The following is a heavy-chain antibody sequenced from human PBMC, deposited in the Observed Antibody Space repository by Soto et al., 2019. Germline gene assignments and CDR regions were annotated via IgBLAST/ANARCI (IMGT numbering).Heavy chain of an antibody. CDR3: ARSQPTVQPFDAFDI. J-gene: IGHJ3*02. Sequence: GGSLRLSCAASGFTVSSYWMHWVRQAPGKGLEWVSCISSSSSATYYADSVKGRFTISRDNAKNSLYLQMNSLRAEDTAVYYCARSQPTVQPFDAFDIWGQGTMVTVSS. D-gene: IGHD4-17*01. CDR1: GFTVSSYW. CDR2: ISSSSSAT. V-gene: IGHV3-48*01.